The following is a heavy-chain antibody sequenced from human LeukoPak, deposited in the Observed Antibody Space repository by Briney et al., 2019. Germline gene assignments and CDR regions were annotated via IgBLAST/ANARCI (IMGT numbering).Heavy chain of an antibody. J-gene: IGHJ4*02. CDR3: ARGGGYYDSSGYYDY. D-gene: IGHD3-22*01. CDR1: GFTFSSYW. CDR2: INSDGSST. V-gene: IGHV3-74*01. Sequence: PGGSLRLSCAASGFTFSSYWMHWVRQAPGKGLVGVSRINSDGSSTSYADSVKGRFTISRDNAKNTLYLQMNSLRAEDTAVYYCARGGGYYDSSGYYDYWGQGTLVTVSS.